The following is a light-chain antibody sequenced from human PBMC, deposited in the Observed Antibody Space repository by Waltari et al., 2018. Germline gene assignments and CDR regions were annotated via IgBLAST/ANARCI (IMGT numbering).Light chain of an antibody. CDR1: QNIDSY. V-gene: IGKV1-39*01. CDR2: ATI. J-gene: IGKJ1*01. CDR3: QQSSSAPWT. Sequence: DIQMTQSPSSLSASVGDSVTITCRASQNIDSYLNWYQQKPGRAPKLLIYATINLENGVPSRITGSGSGTEFTLNIRSLQPEDFAPYYCQQSSSAPWTFGQGTKVEIK.